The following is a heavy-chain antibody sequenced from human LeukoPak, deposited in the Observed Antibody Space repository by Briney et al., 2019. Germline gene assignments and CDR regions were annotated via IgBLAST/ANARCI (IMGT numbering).Heavy chain of an antibody. CDR1: GFTFSSYS. CDR2: ISSSRSYI. D-gene: IGHD6-13*01. CDR3: ARFIAAPYYFDY. J-gene: IGHJ4*02. Sequence: GGSLRLSCAASGFTFSSYSMNWVRQAPGKGLEWVSFISSSRSYIYYADSVRGRFTISRDNAKNSLYLQMNSLRAEDTAVYYCARFIAAPYYFDYWGRGTLVTVSS. V-gene: IGHV3-21*01.